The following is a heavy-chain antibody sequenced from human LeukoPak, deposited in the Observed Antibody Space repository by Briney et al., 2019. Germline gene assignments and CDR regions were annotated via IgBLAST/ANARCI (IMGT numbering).Heavy chain of an antibody. Sequence: GGSLRLSCEASGFTFNNYGMHWVRQAPGKGLEWVAIISYDGNNKYYADSVKGRFTISRDNSKNMLYLQMNSLRAEDTAVYYCASQAAYYDSTGSGYWGQGTLVTVSS. J-gene: IGHJ4*02. D-gene: IGHD3-22*01. V-gene: IGHV3-30*03. CDR3: ASQAAYYDSTGSGY. CDR1: GFTFNNYG. CDR2: ISYDGNNK.